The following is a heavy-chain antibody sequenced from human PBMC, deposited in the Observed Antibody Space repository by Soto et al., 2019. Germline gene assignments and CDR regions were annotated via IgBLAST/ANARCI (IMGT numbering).Heavy chain of an antibody. J-gene: IGHJ6*02. CDR2: IYHSGSP. CDR3: ARAHGNYYYGMDV. CDR1: GGSISSSNW. V-gene: IGHV4-4*02. Sequence: SETLSLTCAVSGGSISSSNWWSWVLQPPGKGLEWIGEIYHSGSPNYNPSLKSRVTISVDKSKNQFSLKLSSVTAADTAVYYCARAHGNYYYGMDVWGQGTTVTAP. D-gene: IGHD4-17*01.